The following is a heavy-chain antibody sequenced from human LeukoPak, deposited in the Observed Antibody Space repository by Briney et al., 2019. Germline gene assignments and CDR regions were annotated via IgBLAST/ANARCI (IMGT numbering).Heavy chain of an antibody. D-gene: IGHD5-12*01. CDR3: ARGRLSGYALDAFDI. Sequence: PGGSLRLSCTASGFTLTGYWMHWVRQGPGKGLVWVSRINSDGSNTHYVDFVKGRFTISRDNAKNTPYLQMNSLRADDTAVYYCARGRLSGYALDAFDIWGQGTMVSVSS. CDR1: GFTLTGYW. V-gene: IGHV3-74*01. CDR2: INSDGSNT. J-gene: IGHJ3*02.